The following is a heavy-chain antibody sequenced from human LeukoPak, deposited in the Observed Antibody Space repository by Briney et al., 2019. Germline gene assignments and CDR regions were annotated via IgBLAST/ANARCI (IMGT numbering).Heavy chain of an antibody. J-gene: IGHJ1*01. CDR1: GFTVSSNY. Sequence: GGSLRLSCAASGFTVSSNYMSWVRRAPGKGPEWVSVIYSGGSTYYADSVKGRFTISRDNSKNTLYLQMNSLRAEDAAVHYCARDRSSGWYFQHWGQGTLVTVSS. D-gene: IGHD6-19*01. CDR3: ARDRSSGWYFQH. CDR2: IYSGGST. V-gene: IGHV3-66*01.